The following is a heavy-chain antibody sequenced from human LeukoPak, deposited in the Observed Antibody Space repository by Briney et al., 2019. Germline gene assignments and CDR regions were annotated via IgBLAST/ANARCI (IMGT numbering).Heavy chain of an antibody. J-gene: IGHJ4*02. CDR2: INWSGGST. D-gene: IGHD2-2*01. V-gene: IGHV3-20*04. CDR1: GFAFGEHG. CDR3: ARAPITSPFYFDY. Sequence: GGSLRLSCTASGFAFGEHGMSWVRQVPRKGLEWVSGINWSGGSTGYADPLRGRFTIFRDNAKNSLYLQMDSLRAEDTALYYCARAPITSPFYFDYWGQGTLVTVSS.